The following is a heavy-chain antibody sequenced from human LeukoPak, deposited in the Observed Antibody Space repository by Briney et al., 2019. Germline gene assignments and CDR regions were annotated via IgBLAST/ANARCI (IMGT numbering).Heavy chain of an antibody. CDR3: AKLKSGLRSGFDY. CDR2: ISGSGGST. V-gene: IGHV3-23*01. J-gene: IGHJ4*02. CDR1: GFTFSSSA. Sequence: GGSLRLSCAASGFTFSSSAMSWVRQAPGKGLEWVSAISGSGGSTYYADSVKGRFTISRDNSKNTLYLQMNSLRAEDTAVYYCAKLKSGLRSGFDYWGQGTLVTVSS. D-gene: IGHD5-12*01.